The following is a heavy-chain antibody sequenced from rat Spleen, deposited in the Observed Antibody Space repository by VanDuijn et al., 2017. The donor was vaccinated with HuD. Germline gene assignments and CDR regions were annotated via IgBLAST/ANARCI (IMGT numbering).Heavy chain of an antibody. V-gene: IGHV5-7*01. CDR3: ARDYGGYSDWFAY. Sequence: EVQLVESGGGLVQPGGSLKLSCAASGFTFSDYYMAWVRQAPTKGLEWVATISYDGSTTYYRDSVKGRFTISRDNAKSTLYLQMDSLRSEDTATYYCARDYGGYSDWFAYWGQGTLVTVSS. CDR1: GFTFSDYY. J-gene: IGHJ3*01. D-gene: IGHD1-11*01. CDR2: ISYDGSTT.